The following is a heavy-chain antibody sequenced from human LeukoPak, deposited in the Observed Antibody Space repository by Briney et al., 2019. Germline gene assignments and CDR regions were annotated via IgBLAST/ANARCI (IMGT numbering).Heavy chain of an antibody. CDR1: GGSISSYY. CDR2: IYYSGST. V-gene: IGHV4-59*08. J-gene: IGHJ4*02. CDR3: ARHVWEQWDYFDY. D-gene: IGHD6-19*01. Sequence: PSETLSLTCTFSGGSISSYYWSWIRQPPGKGLEWIGYIYYSGSTNYNPPLKSRVTISVDTSKNQFSLKLSSVTAADTAVYYCARHVWEQWDYFDYWGQGTLVTVSS.